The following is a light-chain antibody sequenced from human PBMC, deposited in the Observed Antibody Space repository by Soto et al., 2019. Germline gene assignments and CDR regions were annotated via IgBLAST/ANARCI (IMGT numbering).Light chain of an antibody. CDR2: GAS. J-gene: IGKJ3*01. CDR1: QSISTY. CDR3: QQHGGSPLFT. Sequence: EIVLTQSPGTLSLSPGDRATLSCRTSQSISTYLAWYQQKPGQAPRLLIYGASSRATGIPDRFSGGGSGTDFTLTISRLEPEDFAVYYCQQHGGSPLFTFGPGTKVDNK. V-gene: IGKV3-20*01.